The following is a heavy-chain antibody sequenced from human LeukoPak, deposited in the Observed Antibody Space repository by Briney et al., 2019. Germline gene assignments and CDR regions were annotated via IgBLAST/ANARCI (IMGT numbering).Heavy chain of an antibody. D-gene: IGHD3-9*01. V-gene: IGHV1-69*04. CDR3: ARGVDEQGY. CDR2: IIPILGIA. CDR1: GGTFSSYA. Sequence: SVKVSCKASGGTFSSYAISWVRQAPGQGLEWMGRIIPILGIANYAQEFQGRVTITADKSTSTAYMELSSLRSEDTAVYYCARGVDEQGYWGQGTLVTVSS. J-gene: IGHJ4*02.